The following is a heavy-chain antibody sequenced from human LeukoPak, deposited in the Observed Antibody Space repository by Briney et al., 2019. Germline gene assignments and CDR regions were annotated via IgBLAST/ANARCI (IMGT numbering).Heavy chain of an antibody. Sequence: SETLSLTCTVSGGSVSSGSYYWSWIRQPPGKGLEWIGYIYYSGSTNYNPSLKSRVTISVDTSKNQFSLKLSSVTAADTAVYHCARDPGRWQPLGYFDYWGQGTLVTVSS. CDR1: GGSVSSGSYY. D-gene: IGHD5-24*01. V-gene: IGHV4-61*01. J-gene: IGHJ4*02. CDR2: IYYSGST. CDR3: ARDPGRWQPLGYFDY.